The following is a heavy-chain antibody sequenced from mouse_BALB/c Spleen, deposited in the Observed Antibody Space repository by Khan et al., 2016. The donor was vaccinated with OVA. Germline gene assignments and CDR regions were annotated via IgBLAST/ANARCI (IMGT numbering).Heavy chain of an antibody. CDR2: ISYSGST. CDR1: GYSITSGYG. J-gene: IGHJ2*01. D-gene: IGHD1-2*01. Sequence: VQLKESGPGLVKPSQSLSLTCPVTGYSITSGYGWNWIRQFPGNKLEWMGYISYSGSTNYNPSLKSRISITRDTSKNQFFLQLDSVTTEDTATYYRARTAKIKYWGQGTTLTVST. CDR3: ARTAKIKY. V-gene: IGHV3-2*02.